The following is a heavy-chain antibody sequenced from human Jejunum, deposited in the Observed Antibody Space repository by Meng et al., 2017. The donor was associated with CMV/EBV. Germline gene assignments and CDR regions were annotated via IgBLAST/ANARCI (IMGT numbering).Heavy chain of an antibody. CDR3: AREGTDYNYFDY. D-gene: IGHD3/OR15-3a*01. Sequence: SRGSVTSGDYYWNWIRQSPGNGPELIAYIHYNGQPKSNPSLQSRVTTSVDTSKNQVSLKLRSVTAADTAVYYCAREGTDYNYFDYWGQGTLVTVSS. CDR1: RGSVTSGDYY. V-gene: IGHV4-61*08. CDR2: IHYNGQP. J-gene: IGHJ4*02.